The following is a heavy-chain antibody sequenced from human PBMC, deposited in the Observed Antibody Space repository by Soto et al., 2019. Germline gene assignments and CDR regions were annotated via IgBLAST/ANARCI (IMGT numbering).Heavy chain of an antibody. Sequence: ASVKVSCKASGYTFTRSGISWVRQAPGQGLEWMGWISTYNGDTNYAQTFQGRVTMTTDTSTSTVYMELRSLRSDDTAVYFCATGITTNCFVGRCFDYWGQGTLVTVSS. J-gene: IGHJ4*02. D-gene: IGHD2-2*01. CDR1: GYTFTRSG. CDR3: ATGITTNCFVGRCFDY. CDR2: ISTYNGDT. V-gene: IGHV1-18*01.